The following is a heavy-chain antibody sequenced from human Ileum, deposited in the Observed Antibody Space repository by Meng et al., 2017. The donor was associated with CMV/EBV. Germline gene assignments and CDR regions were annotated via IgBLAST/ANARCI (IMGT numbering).Heavy chain of an antibody. V-gene: IGHV5-51*01. Sequence: KGSGYTFTDYWIGWVRQMPGKGLEWVAISSPYGSDNRYSPSFQGQVTISVDKSISTAYLQWSSLKASDTAMYYCARRIAVTAGQFDYWGRGTLVTVSS. CDR1: GYTFTDYW. CDR2: SSPYGSDN. J-gene: IGHJ4*02. D-gene: IGHD6-19*01. CDR3: ARRIAVTAGQFDY.